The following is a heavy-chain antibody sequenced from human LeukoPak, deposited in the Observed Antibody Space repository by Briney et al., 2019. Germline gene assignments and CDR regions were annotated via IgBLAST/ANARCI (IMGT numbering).Heavy chain of an antibody. V-gene: IGHV1-69*13. CDR3: ARDQCSSTSCYLGYYYYMDV. Sequence: ASVKVSCKASGGTFSSYAISWVRQAPGQGLEWMGGIIPIFGTANYAQKFQGRVTITADESTSTAYMELSSLRSEDTAVYYCARDQCSSTSCYLGYYYYMDVWGKGTTVTVSS. CDR2: IIPIFGTA. CDR1: GGTFSSYA. D-gene: IGHD2-2*01. J-gene: IGHJ6*03.